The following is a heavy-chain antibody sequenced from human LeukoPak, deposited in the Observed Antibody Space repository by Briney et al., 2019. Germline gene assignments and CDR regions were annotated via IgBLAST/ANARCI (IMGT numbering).Heavy chain of an antibody. V-gene: IGHV4-39*01. CDR1: GGSISSSSHY. CDR2: IYYSGST. J-gene: IGHJ4*02. CDR3: ARRRGLYYFDY. Sequence: SETLSLTCTVSGGSISSSSHYWGWIRQPPGKGLEWIGSIYYSGSTYYNPSLKSRVTISVDTSKNQFSLKLSSVTAADTAVYYCARRRGLYYFDYWGQGTLVTVSS. D-gene: IGHD3-10*01.